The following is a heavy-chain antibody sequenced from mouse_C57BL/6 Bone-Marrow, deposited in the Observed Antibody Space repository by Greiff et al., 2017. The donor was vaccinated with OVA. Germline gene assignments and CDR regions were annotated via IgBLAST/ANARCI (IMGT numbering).Heavy chain of an antibody. V-gene: IGHV8-8*01. CDR1: GFSLSTFGMG. CDR2: IWWDDDK. D-gene: IGHD2-5*01. CDR3: ARIEAYYSNYVPAWFAY. J-gene: IGHJ3*01. Sequence: QVQLKESGPGILQPSQTLSLTCSFSGFSLSTFGMGVGWIRQPSGKGLEWLAHIWWDDDKYYNPALKSRITISKATSKNQVFLKITNVDTADTATYYCARIEAYYSNYVPAWFAYWGQGTLVTVSA.